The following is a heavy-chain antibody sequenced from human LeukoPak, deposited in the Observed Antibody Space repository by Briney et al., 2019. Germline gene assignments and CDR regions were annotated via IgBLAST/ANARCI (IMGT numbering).Heavy chain of an antibody. Sequence: PSQTLSLTCTVSGGSIRTGSYYWSWIRQPAGKELQWIGRIFTSGSTNYNPSLKSRVTISVDTSKNQFSLKLSSVTAADTAVYYCARDSSSLRVKYFQHWGQGTLVTVSS. J-gene: IGHJ1*01. CDR2: IFTSGST. CDR1: GGSIRTGSYY. D-gene: IGHD6-6*01. CDR3: ARDSSSLRVKYFQH. V-gene: IGHV4-61*02.